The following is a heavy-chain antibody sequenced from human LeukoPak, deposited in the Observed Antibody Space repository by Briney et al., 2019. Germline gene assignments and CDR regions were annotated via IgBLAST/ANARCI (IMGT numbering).Heavy chain of an antibody. Sequence: GSLRLSCAASGFTFSSYAMSWIRQPAGKGLEWIGRIYTSGSTNYNPSLKSQITISVDTSKNQFSLRLSSVTAADTAVYYCARLYGSGSSLYFDYWGQGTLVTVSS. D-gene: IGHD3-10*01. CDR1: GFTFSSYA. CDR3: ARLYGSGSSLYFDY. V-gene: IGHV4-4*07. CDR2: IYTSGST. J-gene: IGHJ4*02.